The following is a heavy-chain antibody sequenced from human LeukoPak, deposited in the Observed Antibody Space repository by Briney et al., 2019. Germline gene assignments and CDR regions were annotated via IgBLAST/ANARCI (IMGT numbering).Heavy chain of an antibody. CDR1: GYTFTGYY. CDR3: ARERGQGGGVIDPSFDY. J-gene: IGHJ4*02. V-gene: IGHV1-69*13. D-gene: IGHD3-16*02. CDR2: IIPIFGTA. Sequence: PGASVKVSCKASGYTFTGYYMHWVRQAPGQGLEWMGGIIPIFGTANYAQKFQGRVTITADESTSTAYMELSSLRSEDTAVYYCARERGQGGGVIDPSFDYWGQGTLVTVSS.